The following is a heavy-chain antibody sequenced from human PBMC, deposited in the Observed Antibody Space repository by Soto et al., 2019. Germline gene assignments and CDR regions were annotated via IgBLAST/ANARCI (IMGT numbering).Heavy chain of an antibody. CDR2: IRPGHSET. V-gene: IGHV5-51*03. D-gene: IGHD3-10*01. CDR1: GYSSTTYC. J-gene: IGHJ4*02. CDR3: ATAYGGPAH. Sequence: EVQPVQSGAEVKKPGESLKISCKASGYSSTTYCIVWVRQMPGKGLEWIGIIRPGHSETRYIPSFQGQVIISADHSINSAYRQWSSPKASDTAMYYCATAYGGPAHWGQGTLVVVYS.